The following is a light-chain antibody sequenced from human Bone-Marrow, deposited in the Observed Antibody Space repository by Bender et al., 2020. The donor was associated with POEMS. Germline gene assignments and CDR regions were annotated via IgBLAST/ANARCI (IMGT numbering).Light chain of an antibody. CDR2: EVI. J-gene: IGLJ3*02. CDR3: CSFATGSTWV. CDR1: RSDIGSYNL. V-gene: IGLV2-23*02. Sequence: QSALTQPASVSGSPGQSITISCTGTRSDIGSYNLVSWYQQHPGKAPQLIIYEVIERPSGVSHRFSGSKSGNTASLTISGLQAEDEADYFCCSFATGSTWVFGGGTKVTVL.